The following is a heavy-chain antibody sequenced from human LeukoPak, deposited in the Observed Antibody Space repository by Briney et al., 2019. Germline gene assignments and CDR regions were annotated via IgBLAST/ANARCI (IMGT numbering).Heavy chain of an antibody. Sequence: SETLSLTCTVSGGSITSHHWSWIRQPPGKGLEWIGNVYYSGTTIYNPSLKSRVTISVDMAKNQFSLRLSSVTAADAAVYYCASDSSGYHWFDYWGQGTLVTVSS. J-gene: IGHJ4*02. D-gene: IGHD3-22*01. CDR3: ASDSSGYHWFDY. V-gene: IGHV4-59*11. CDR1: GGSITSHH. CDR2: VYYSGTT.